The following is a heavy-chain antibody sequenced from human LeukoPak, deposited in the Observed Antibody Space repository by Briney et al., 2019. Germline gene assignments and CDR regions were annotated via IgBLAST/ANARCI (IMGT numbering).Heavy chain of an antibody. Sequence: GGSLRLSCAVSGFTFSDQYMSWIRQAPGKGLEYLSYISGSGSDISYADSVKGRFTISRDNAKNSLYLQMNSLRVEDTAMYYCVRSARGGDFWGQGTLVTVSS. D-gene: IGHD3-10*01. J-gene: IGHJ4*02. V-gene: IGHV3-11*01. CDR3: VRSARGGDF. CDR2: ISGSGSDI. CDR1: GFTFSDQY.